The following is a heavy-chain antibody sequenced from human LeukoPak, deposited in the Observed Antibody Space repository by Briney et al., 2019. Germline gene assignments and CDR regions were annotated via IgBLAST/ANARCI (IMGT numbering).Heavy chain of an antibody. CDR3: ASGRRYCSGGSCYYYRYYYGMDV. V-gene: IGHV3-33*01. D-gene: IGHD2-15*01. Sequence: PGRSLRLFCAASGFTFSSYGMHWVRQARGKGLEWGAVIWYDGSNKYYADSVKGPFTISRDNSKNTLYLQMNSLRAEDTAVYYCASGRRYCSGGSCYYYRYYYGMDVWGQGTTVTVSS. J-gene: IGHJ6*02. CDR1: GFTFSSYG. CDR2: IWYDGSNK.